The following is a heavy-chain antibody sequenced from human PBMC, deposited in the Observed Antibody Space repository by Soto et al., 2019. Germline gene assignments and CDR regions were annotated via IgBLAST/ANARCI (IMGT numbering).Heavy chain of an antibody. CDR2: ISSSSSYI. V-gene: IGHV3-21*01. J-gene: IGHJ3*02. CDR3: ARGTGDHDAFDI. CDR1: GFTFSSYS. Sequence: GGSLRLSCAASGFTFSSYSMNWVRQAPGKGLEWVSSISSSSSYIYYADSVKGRFTISRDNAKNSLYLQMNSLRAEDTAVYYCARGTGDHDAFDIWGQGTMVTVSS. D-gene: IGHD3-9*01.